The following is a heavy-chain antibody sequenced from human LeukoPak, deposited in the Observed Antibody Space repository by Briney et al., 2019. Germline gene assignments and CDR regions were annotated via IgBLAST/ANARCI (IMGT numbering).Heavy chain of an antibody. V-gene: IGHV3-48*04. CDR2: ISIRGTTI. CDR3: ARGGGEMATSLSF. J-gene: IGHJ4*02. Sequence: GGSLRLSCAASGFTFGSYQMNWVRRAPGKGLEWVSYISIRGTTIYYADSVKGRFTISRDNAKNSVYLQMNSLRVEDTAVYYCARGGGEMATSLSFWGQGTLVTVAS. CDR1: GFTFGSYQ. D-gene: IGHD5-24*01.